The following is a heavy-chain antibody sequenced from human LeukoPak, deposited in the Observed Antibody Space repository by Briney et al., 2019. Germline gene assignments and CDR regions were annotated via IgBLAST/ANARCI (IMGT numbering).Heavy chain of an antibody. CDR2: IFHTGTT. D-gene: IGHD2/OR15-2a*01. Sequence: SETLSLACAVSGGSISSSNWWSWVRQPPGKGLEWIGRIFHTGTTDYKTSLKGRVTISVDKSKNQFSLKLTSVTAADTAVYYCARLTPTTLSLYYYYMDVWGKGTTVTVSS. CDR1: GGSISSSNW. CDR3: ARLTPTTLSLYYYYMDV. J-gene: IGHJ6*03. V-gene: IGHV4-4*02.